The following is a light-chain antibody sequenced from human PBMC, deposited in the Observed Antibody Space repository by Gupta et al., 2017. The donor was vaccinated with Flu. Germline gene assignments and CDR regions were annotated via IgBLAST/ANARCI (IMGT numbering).Light chain of an antibody. CDR1: QSISSY. V-gene: IGKV1-39*01. CDR3: QKSYSTPLT. CDR2: AAS. Sequence: DIQMTQSPSSLSASAGDRVTITCRASQSISSYLNWYQQKPGKAPKLLIYAASSLQSGVPSRFSGSGTGTDFTLTISRLQPEDFATYYCQKSYSTPLTFGGGTKVEIK. J-gene: IGKJ4*01.